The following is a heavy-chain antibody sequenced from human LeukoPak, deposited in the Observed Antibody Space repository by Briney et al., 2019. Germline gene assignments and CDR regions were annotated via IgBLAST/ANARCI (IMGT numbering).Heavy chain of an antibody. J-gene: IGHJ4*02. CDR2: ISGYNGDT. CDR1: GYSFATYG. D-gene: IGHD4-23*01. Sequence: ASVKVSCKTSGYSFATYGISWVRQAPGQGLEWMGWISGYNGDTKHVQKLQGRVTMTTDTSTSTSYLELRSLTSDDTAMYYCARDERARCGNSGYFDYWGQGTLITVSS. V-gene: IGHV1-18*01. CDR3: ARDERARCGNSGYFDY.